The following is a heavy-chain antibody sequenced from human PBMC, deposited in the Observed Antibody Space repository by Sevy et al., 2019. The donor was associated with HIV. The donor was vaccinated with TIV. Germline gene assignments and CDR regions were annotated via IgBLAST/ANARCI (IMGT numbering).Heavy chain of an antibody. CDR3: ARRQYCSDTSCYKDRYYYGMDV. D-gene: IGHD2-2*02. CDR2: ISSSGSTI. V-gene: IGHV3-11*01. J-gene: IGHJ6*02. Sequence: GSLRLSCAASGFTFSDYYMSWIRQAPGKGLEWVSYISSSGSTIYYADSVKGRFTISRDNAKNSLYLQMNSLRAEDTAVYYCARRQYCSDTSCYKDRYYYGMDVWGPGTTVTVSS. CDR1: GFTFSDYY.